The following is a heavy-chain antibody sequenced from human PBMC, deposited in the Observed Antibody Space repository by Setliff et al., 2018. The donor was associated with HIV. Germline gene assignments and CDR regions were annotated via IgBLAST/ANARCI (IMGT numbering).Heavy chain of an antibody. Sequence: SETLSLTCTVSGGSINTYYWSWIRHPAGKGLEWIGRFYTSGSTNYNPSLKSRVTMSVDTSKNQFSLKLSSVTAADTAVYYCARDRLTYYFDYWGQGILVTVS. J-gene: IGHJ4*02. CDR1: GGSINTYY. CDR3: ARDRLTYYFDY. CDR2: FYTSGST. V-gene: IGHV4-4*07. D-gene: IGHD3-22*01.